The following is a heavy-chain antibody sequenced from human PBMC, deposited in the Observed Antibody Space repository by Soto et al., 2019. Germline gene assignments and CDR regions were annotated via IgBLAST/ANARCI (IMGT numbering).Heavy chain of an antibody. CDR2: IDGPTTNT. V-gene: IGHV3-23*05. J-gene: IGHJ4*02. CDR1: GFTFAHYA. CDR3: VTWLSAHFDY. Sequence: GSLRLSCAASGFTFAHYAMMWARQAPGRGLEWVSTIDGPTTNTHYIDSVKGRFFISRDNAINTVYLQMNGLRAEDTAVYYCVTWLSAHFDYWGRGTLVTVSS. D-gene: IGHD6-19*01.